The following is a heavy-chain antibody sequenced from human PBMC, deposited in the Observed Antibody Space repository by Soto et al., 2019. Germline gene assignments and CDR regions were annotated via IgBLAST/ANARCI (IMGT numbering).Heavy chain of an antibody. CDR3: AWVLRGEAARRYFDG. D-gene: IGHD6-25*01. V-gene: IGHV3-11*05. Sequence: QVQLVESGGGLVKPGGSLRLSCAASGFTFSDYYMSWIRQAPGKGLEWVSYISSSSSYTNYAGSVKGRFTISRDNAKYSLYLQMNSLSAEDTAVYYCAWVLRGEAARRYFDGWGRGTLVTVSS. J-gene: IGHJ2*01. CDR2: ISSSSSYT. CDR1: GFTFSDYY.